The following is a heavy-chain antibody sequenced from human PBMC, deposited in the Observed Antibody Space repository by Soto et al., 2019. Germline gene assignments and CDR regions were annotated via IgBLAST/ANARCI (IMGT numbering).Heavy chain of an antibody. CDR1: GFTFNNYG. CDR3: AQGDYYDSSGPFDY. CDR2: ISSDGSKK. V-gene: IGHV3-30*18. J-gene: IGHJ4*02. Sequence: QVQLVESGGGVVQPGRPLRLSCAASGFTFNNYGIHWVRQTPGQGLEWVAVISSDGSKKYYADSVKGRFTISRDNSKNTLYLQMSSLRAEDTAVYYCAQGDYYDSSGPFDYWGQGTVVTVSS. D-gene: IGHD3-22*01.